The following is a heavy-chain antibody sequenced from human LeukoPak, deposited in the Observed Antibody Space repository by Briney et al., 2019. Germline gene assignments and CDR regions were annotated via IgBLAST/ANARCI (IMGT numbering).Heavy chain of an antibody. CDR1: GGSMSSRY. CDR2: VYYSGTT. Sequence: SETLSLTCTVSGGSMSSRYWSWIRQPPGKGLEWIGYVYYSGTTNSNPSLKSRVTISVDTSKNQFSLNLRSVTAADTAVYYCARDVARSGDLFGWFYPWGQGTLVIVSS. D-gene: IGHD3-10*01. CDR3: ARDVARSGDLFGWFYP. V-gene: IGHV4-59*11. J-gene: IGHJ5*02.